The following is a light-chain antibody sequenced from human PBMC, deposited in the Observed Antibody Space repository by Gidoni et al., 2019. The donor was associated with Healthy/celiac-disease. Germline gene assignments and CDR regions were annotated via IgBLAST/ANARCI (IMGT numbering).Light chain of an antibody. CDR1: QSISSY. V-gene: IGKV1-39*01. Sequence: DLQMSQSPSSLSASVGDRVTIPCRASQSISSYLNWYHQKPGNAPKLLIYAASIWQSGVPSRFSGSGSGTDFTLTISSLQPEDFATYYCQQSYNSPRTFGEGTKVEIK. CDR3: QQSYNSPRT. CDR2: AAS. J-gene: IGKJ4*02.